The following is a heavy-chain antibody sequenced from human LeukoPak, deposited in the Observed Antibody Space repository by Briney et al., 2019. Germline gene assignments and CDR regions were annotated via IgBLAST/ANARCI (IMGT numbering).Heavy chain of an antibody. Sequence: PGGSLRLSCAASGFTFSSYGMSWVRQAPGKGLEWVSAISGSGGSTYYADSVKGRFTISRDNAKNPLCLQMNSLRAEDTAVYYCARGGPYYYGSGSSALGYWGQGTLVTVSS. D-gene: IGHD3-10*01. CDR2: ISGSGGST. J-gene: IGHJ4*02. V-gene: IGHV3-23*01. CDR1: GFTFSSYG. CDR3: ARGGPYYYGSGSSALGY.